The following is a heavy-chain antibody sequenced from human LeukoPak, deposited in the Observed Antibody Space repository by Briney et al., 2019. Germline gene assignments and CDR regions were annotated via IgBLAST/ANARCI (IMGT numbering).Heavy chain of an antibody. V-gene: IGHV3-74*01. Sequence: GGSLRLSCAASGFTFSSYWMHWVRHAPGKGLVWVSRINSDGSSTSYADSVKGRFTISRDNAKNTLYLQMNSLRAEDTAVYYCARWRYYYDSSALWLDYWGQGTLVTVSS. J-gene: IGHJ4*02. CDR2: INSDGSST. D-gene: IGHD3-22*01. CDR1: GFTFSSYW. CDR3: ARWRYYYDSSALWLDY.